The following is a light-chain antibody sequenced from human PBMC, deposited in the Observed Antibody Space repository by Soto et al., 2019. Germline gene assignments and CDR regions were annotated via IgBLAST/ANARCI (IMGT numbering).Light chain of an antibody. V-gene: IGKV1-5*01. J-gene: IGKJ5*01. Sequence: DIQMTQSPSTLSASVGDRVTITCRASQSISRSLAWYQQKPGKAPSLLIYDASSLEGGVPSRFSGSGFGTEFTLTINRLQPDDFATYYCQHYTLYSAPFGQGTRV. CDR2: DAS. CDR1: QSISRS. CDR3: QHYTLYSAP.